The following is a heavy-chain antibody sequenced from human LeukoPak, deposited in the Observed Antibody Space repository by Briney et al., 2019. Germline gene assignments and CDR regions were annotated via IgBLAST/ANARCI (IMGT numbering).Heavy chain of an antibody. J-gene: IGHJ3*02. CDR1: GFTFSRYG. CDR3: AKDRCSSSTCREAFEI. V-gene: IGHV3-30*02. CDR2: IWYDGKNDQ. D-gene: IGHD2-2*01. Sequence: GGSRRLSWAVYGFTFSRYGMHWIRQAPGKGMEWVAFIWYDGKNDQEYAESVKGRFTISRDNSKNTLYLQMNSLRTEDTAMYYCAKDRCSSSTCREAFEIWGQGTLVTVSS.